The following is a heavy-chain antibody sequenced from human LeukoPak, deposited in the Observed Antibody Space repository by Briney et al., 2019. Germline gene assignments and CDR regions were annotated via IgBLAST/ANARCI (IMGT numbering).Heavy chain of an antibody. D-gene: IGHD1-26*01. CDR1: GGSISSYY. CDR3: ARGQGIVGATIVGYFDY. V-gene: IGHV4-59*01. Sequence: LETLSLTCTVSGGSISSYYWSWIRQPPGKGLEWIGYIYYSGSTNYNPSLKSRVTISVDTSKNQFSLKLSSVTAADTAVYYCARGQGIVGATIVGYFDYWGQGTLVTVSS. J-gene: IGHJ4*02. CDR2: IYYSGST.